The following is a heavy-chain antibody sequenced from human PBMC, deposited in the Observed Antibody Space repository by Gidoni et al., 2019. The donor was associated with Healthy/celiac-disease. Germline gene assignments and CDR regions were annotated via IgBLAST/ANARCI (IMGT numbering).Heavy chain of an antibody. D-gene: IGHD6-19*01. V-gene: IGHV4-39*01. CDR2: IYYSGST. CDR1: GGSISSRSYY. Sequence: QLQLQESGPGLVKPSETLSLTCPVSGGSISSRSYYWGWIRPPPGKGLEWIGSIYYSGSTYYNPSLKRRVTISVDTSKNQFSLKLSSVTAADTAVYYCARTDSSGWYGFFGDWGQGTLVTVSS. CDR3: ARTDSSGWYGFFGD. J-gene: IGHJ4*02.